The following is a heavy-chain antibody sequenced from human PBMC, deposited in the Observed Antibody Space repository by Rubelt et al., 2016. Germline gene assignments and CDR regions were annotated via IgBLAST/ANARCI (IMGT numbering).Heavy chain of an antibody. CDR3: VRSVDNGGNSGDY. J-gene: IGHJ4*02. Sequence: EVQLVESGGGLVKPGGSLRLSCAASGFIFNKYWMHWVRQVPGEGLMWVSRINTEGSITNYADSVKGRFTISRDNAKNTVYLEMNSLRAEDTAVYYCVRSVDNGGNSGDYWGQGTLVTVSS. V-gene: IGHV3-74*02. CDR2: INTEGSIT. CDR1: GFIFNKYW. D-gene: IGHD4-23*01.